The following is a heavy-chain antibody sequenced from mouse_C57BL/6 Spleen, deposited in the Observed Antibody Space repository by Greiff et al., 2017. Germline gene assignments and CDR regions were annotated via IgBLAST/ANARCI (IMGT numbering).Heavy chain of an antibody. CDR3: ARRVTGTYYAMDY. V-gene: IGHV1-64*01. D-gene: IGHD4-1*01. CDR2: IHPNSGST. Sequence: QVQLQQPGAELVKPGASVKLSCKASGYTFTSYWMHWVKQRPGQGLEWIGMIHPNSGSTNYNEKFKSKATLTVDKSSSTAYMQLSSLTSEDSAVYYGARRVTGTYYAMDYWGQGTSVTVSS. J-gene: IGHJ4*01. CDR1: GYTFTSYW.